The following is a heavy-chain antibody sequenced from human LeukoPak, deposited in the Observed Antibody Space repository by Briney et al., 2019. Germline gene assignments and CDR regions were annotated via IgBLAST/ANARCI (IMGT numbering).Heavy chain of an antibody. CDR1: GGSIIGYY. D-gene: IGHD3-10*01. Sequence: SETLSLTCTVSGGSIIGYYWTWIGQPPGKGLEWIGNIYYSGTTNYNPPLKSRITMSLDTSKNQFSLRLSSVTAADTAVYYCARLPRGNWFDPWGQGTLVTVSS. J-gene: IGHJ5*02. V-gene: IGHV4-59*01. CDR2: IYYSGTT. CDR3: ARLPRGNWFDP.